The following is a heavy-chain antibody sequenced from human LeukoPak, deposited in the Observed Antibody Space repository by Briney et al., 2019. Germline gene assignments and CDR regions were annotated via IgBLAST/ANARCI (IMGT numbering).Heavy chain of an antibody. CDR2: INPNSGGT. V-gene: IGHV1-2*02. CDR3: ARSPGGYSYDDY. Sequence: ASVKVSCKASGYTFTGYYMHWVRQAPGQGLEWMGWINPNSGGTNYAQKFQGRVTMTRDTSISTAYMELSRLRSDVTAVYYCARSPGGYSYDDYWGQGTLVTVSS. D-gene: IGHD5-18*01. J-gene: IGHJ4*02. CDR1: GYTFTGYY.